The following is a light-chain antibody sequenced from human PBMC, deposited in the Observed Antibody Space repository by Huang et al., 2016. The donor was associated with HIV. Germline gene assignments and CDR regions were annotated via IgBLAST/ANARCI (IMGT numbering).Light chain of an antibody. CDR1: QSLLHSHGYNY. CDR3: MQALQTPRT. CDR2: LSS. V-gene: IGKV2-28*01. J-gene: IGKJ5*01. Sequence: IVITQSPLSLPVTPGEPASISCRSSQSLLHSHGYNYLDWYLQKPGQAPQLRISLSSNRASGVPDRFSGSGSVTDFTLKISRVEAEDVGVYFCMQALQTPRTFGQGTRLEIK.